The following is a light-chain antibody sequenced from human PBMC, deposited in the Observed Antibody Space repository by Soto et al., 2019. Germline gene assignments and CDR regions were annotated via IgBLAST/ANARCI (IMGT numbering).Light chain of an antibody. CDR3: QQSYSTRWT. CDR1: QSISTY. CDR2: AAS. V-gene: IGKV1-39*01. J-gene: IGKJ1*01. Sequence: IQMTQSPSSLSASVGDRVTITCRASQSISTYLNWYQQKAGLAPKLLIYAASSLQSGVPSRFSGSGSGTDFTLTISSLQPEDFATYYCQQSYSTRWTFGQGTKVDIK.